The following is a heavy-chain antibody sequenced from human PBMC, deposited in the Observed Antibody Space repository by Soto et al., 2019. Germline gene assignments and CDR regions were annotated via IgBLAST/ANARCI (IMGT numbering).Heavy chain of an antibody. D-gene: IGHD1-26*01. CDR3: AKYSGEFPVDNGLNV. Sequence: EVRLLESGGGLVQPGGSLRLSCAASGFPFATSAMIWVRQAPGKGPEWLSLISGGGDLAYYAESVKGRFTSSRDNSKNTLYLQMTFLRVEDTAVYYCAKYSGEFPVDNGLNVWGQGITVTVSS. CDR1: GFPFATSA. CDR2: ISGGGDLA. V-gene: IGHV3-23*01. J-gene: IGHJ6*02.